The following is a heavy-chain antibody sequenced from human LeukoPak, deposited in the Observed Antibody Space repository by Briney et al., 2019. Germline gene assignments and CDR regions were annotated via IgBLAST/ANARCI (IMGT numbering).Heavy chain of an antibody. Sequence: ASVKVSCKVSGYTLTEFSMHWVRQAPGKGPEWMGHFDPENGDTIYAQKFQGRVTMTEDTSTDTAYMELSSLRSEDTAVYYCATDPYYDRYYFDYWGQGTLVTVSS. V-gene: IGHV1-24*01. D-gene: IGHD3-3*01. CDR2: FDPENGDT. CDR3: ATDPYYDRYYFDY. J-gene: IGHJ4*02. CDR1: GYTLTEFS.